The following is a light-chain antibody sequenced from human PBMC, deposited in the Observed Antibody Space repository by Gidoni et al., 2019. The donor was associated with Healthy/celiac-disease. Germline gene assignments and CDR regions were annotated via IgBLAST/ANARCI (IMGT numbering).Light chain of an antibody. CDR3: QQSYSTPRT. Sequence: DIQMPQSPSSLSASVGDRVTITCRASQSISSYLTWYQQKPGKAPKLLIYAASSLHSGVPSRFSGSGSGTDFTLTISSLQPEDFATYYCQQSYSTPRTFXQXTKVEIK. CDR1: QSISSY. CDR2: AAS. V-gene: IGKV1-39*01. J-gene: IGKJ1*01.